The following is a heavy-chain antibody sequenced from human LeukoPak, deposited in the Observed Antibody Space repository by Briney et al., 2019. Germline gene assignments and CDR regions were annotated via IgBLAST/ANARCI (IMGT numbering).Heavy chain of an antibody. Sequence: GGPLRLSCAASGFTFSSYAMHWVRQAPGKGLEWVSYIGGTHSNIYYADSVKGRFTISRDDAKNSLYLQMNSLRDEDTAVYYCARDRDYAFDSWGQGTLVTVSS. CDR1: GFTFSSYA. CDR3: ARDRDYAFDS. CDR2: IGGTHSNI. V-gene: IGHV3-48*02. D-gene: IGHD4-17*01. J-gene: IGHJ4*02.